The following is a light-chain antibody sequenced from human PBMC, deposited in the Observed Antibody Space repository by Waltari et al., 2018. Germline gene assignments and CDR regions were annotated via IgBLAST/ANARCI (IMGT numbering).Light chain of an antibody. J-gene: IGLJ2*01. CDR1: SRDFGGYNY. CDR3: CSYAGSYAYVV. V-gene: IGLV2-11*01. CDR2: DVS. Sequence: QSALTQPRSVSGSPGQSVTISCTGTSRDFGGYNYVSWYHQYPGKAPKLMIYDVSKRPSGVPDRFSGSKSGNTASLTISGLQAEDEADYYCCSYAGSYAYVVLGGGTKLTVL.